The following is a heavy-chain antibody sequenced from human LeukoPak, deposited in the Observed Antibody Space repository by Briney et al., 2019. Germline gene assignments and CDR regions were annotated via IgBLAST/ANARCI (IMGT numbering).Heavy chain of an antibody. J-gene: IGHJ5*02. CDR1: GGSISSGDYY. D-gene: IGHD3-10*01. CDR3: ARERPFSRGSGVDWFDP. Sequence: SETLSLTCTVSGGSISSGDYYWSWIRQPPGKGLEWIGYIYYSGNTYYNPSLKSRVTISVDTSKNHFSLKLSSVTAADTAVYYCARERPFSRGSGVDWFDPWGQGILVTVSS. CDR2: IYYSGNT. V-gene: IGHV4-30-4*01.